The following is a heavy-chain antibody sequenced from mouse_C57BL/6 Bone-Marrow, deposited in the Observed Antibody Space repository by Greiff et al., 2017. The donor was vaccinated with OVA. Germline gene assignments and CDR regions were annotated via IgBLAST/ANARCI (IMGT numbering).Heavy chain of an antibody. V-gene: IGHV1-42*01. CDR2: INPSTGGT. D-gene: IGHD2-1*01. CDR1: GYSFTGYY. Sequence: DVQLQESGPELVKPGASVKISCKASGYSFTGYYMNWVKQSPEKSLEWIGEINPSTGGTTYNQKFKAKATLTVDKSSSTAYMQLKSLTSEDSAVYYCARSFYGNYVDFDYWGQGTTLTVSS. CDR3: ARSFYGNYVDFDY. J-gene: IGHJ2*01.